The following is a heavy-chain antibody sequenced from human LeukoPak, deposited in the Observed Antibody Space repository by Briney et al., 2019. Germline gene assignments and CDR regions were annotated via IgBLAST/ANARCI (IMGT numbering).Heavy chain of an antibody. J-gene: IGHJ3*02. CDR2: VYNSRST. Sequence: SETLSLTCTVSGGSISNYYWTWIRQSPGKGLEWIGYVYNSRSTKYNPSLESRVTISVDTSKTQFSLKLNSVTAADTAVYYCARRNFLTEGEALDIWGQGTMVTVSS. CDR1: GGSISNYY. CDR3: ARRNFLTEGEALDI. D-gene: IGHD3-16*01. V-gene: IGHV4-59*08.